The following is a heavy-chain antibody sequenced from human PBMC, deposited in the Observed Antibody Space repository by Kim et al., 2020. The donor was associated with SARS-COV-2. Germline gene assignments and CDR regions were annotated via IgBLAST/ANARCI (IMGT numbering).Heavy chain of an antibody. CDR3: ARPKWTGGYNPRDAFDI. J-gene: IGHJ3*02. D-gene: IGHD5-12*01. V-gene: IGHV3-30*07. Sequence: VKGRFTISRDNSKNTLYLQMNSLRAEDTAVYYCARPKWTGGYNPRDAFDIWGQGTMVTVSS.